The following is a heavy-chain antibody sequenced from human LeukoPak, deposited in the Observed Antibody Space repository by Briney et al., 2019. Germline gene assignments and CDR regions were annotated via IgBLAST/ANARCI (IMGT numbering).Heavy chain of an antibody. V-gene: IGHV4-38-2*01. J-gene: IGHJ4*02. CDR3: ARHKEFAFDY. CDR1: GYSISSGYY. CDR2: IYHSGST. Sequence: KPSGAPFLTCAFSGYSISSGYYWGWIRQPPGKGLEWIGSIYHSGSTYYNPSLKSRVTISVDTSKNQFSLKLSSVTAADTAVYYCARHKEFAFDYWGQGTLVTVSS.